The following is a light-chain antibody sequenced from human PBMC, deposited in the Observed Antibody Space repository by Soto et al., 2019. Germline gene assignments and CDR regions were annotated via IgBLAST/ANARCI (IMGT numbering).Light chain of an antibody. Sequence: EIVLTQSPGTLSLSPGERATLSCRASQSVSSSYLAWYQQKPGQAPRLLIYGASNRATGIPDRFSGSGSGTEFTLTISRLQSEDFAVYYCQKYNNWPPVTFGPGTKVDIK. V-gene: IGKV3-20*01. CDR2: GAS. CDR3: QKYNNWPPVT. CDR1: QSVSSSY. J-gene: IGKJ3*01.